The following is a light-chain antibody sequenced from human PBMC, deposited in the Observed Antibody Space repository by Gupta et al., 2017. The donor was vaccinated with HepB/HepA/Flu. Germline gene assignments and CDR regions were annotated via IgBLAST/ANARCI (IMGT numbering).Light chain of an antibody. Sequence: QTVVTQGPSFSVSPGGTVTLTCGLSSGSVSINYYPSRYQQSPGQAPLTLVYNTNLRSSGITTHVPASIHGNKATPTITGVKAKNKSDNDGVQGMGMVIGVFGGGTKLTVL. CDR1: SGSVSINYY. CDR2: NTN. CDR3: VQGMGMVIGV. V-gene: IGLV8-61*01. J-gene: IGLJ3*02.